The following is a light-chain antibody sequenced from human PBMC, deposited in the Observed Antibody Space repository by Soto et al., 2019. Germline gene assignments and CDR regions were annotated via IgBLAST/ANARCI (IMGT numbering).Light chain of an antibody. CDR2: GVS. J-gene: IGKJ2*01. V-gene: IGKV3-20*01. Sequence: EIVLTQSPGTLSLSPGERATLSCRASQSVSSSYLAWYQQKPGQAPRLLIYGVSSRATGIPDRFSGSGSGTDFTLTISRLEPEDFAVYYCQQYGSSPPYTFGQGTKVDI. CDR1: QSVSSSY. CDR3: QQYGSSPPYT.